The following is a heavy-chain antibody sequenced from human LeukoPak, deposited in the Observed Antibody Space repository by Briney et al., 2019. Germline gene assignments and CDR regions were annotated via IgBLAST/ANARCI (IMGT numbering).Heavy chain of an antibody. J-gene: IGHJ4*02. CDR2: ISAYNGNT. Sequence: ASVKVFCEASGYTSISYGISWVRQAPGQGLEWMGWISAYNGNTNYAQKLQGRVTMTTDTSTSTAYMELRSLRSDDTAVYYCARDSEKVLLWFGELSPPDYWGQGTLVTVSS. CDR1: GYTSISYG. D-gene: IGHD3-10*01. V-gene: IGHV1-18*01. CDR3: ARDSEKVLLWFGELSPPDY.